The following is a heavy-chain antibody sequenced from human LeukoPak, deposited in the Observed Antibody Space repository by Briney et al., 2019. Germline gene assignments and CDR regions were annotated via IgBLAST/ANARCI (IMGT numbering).Heavy chain of an antibody. CDR1: GFTFSDYF. CDR2: ISSSGSTI. Sequence: GGSLRLSCAASGFTFSDYFMSWIRQAPGKGLESVSYISSSGSTIYYADSVRGRFTISRDNAKNSLYLQMNSLRAEDTALYYCARDPLWLGELLDDAWGQGTLVTVSS. D-gene: IGHD3-10*01. V-gene: IGHV3-11*01. CDR3: ARDPLWLGELLDDA. J-gene: IGHJ5*02.